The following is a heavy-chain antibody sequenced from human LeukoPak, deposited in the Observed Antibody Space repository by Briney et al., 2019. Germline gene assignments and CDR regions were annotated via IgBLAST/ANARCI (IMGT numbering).Heavy chain of an antibody. CDR3: AKDSTDYGDYPYYYYGMDV. CDR1: GFTVSSNY. V-gene: IGHV3-53*05. D-gene: IGHD4-17*01. CDR2: IYSGGST. J-gene: IGHJ6*02. Sequence: PGGSLRLSCAASGFTVSSNYMSWVRQAPGKGLEWVSVIYSGGSTYYTDSVKGRFTISRDNSKNTLYLQMNSLRAEDTAVYYCAKDSTDYGDYPYYYYGMDVWGQGTTVTVSS.